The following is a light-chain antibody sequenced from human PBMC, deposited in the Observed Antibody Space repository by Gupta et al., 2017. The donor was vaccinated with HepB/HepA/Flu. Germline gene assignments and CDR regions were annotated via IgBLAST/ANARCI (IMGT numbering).Light chain of an antibody. CDR3: CSYGGSSTLSVV. CDR1: SSDVGNYNL. CDR2: SVN. J-gene: IGLJ3*02. Sequence: QSALTQPASVSGSPGQAITISCTGTSSDVGNYNLVSWYQHHPGKAPKLIIYSVNKRPSGVSNRFSGSKSGNTASLTISGLQAEDEADYYCCSYGGSSTLSVVLGGGTKLNVL. V-gene: IGLV2-23*02.